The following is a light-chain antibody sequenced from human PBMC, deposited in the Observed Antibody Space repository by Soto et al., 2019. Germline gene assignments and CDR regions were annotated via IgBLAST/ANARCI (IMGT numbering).Light chain of an antibody. CDR1: QSITSSY. CDR3: QQYHTSLLT. CDR2: GAS. V-gene: IGKV3-20*01. Sequence: EIVLTQSPGTLSLSPGERATLSCRASQSITSSYLAWYQQKPGQAPRLLIYGASSRATGIPDRFSGSGSGTDFTITISRLEPEDFAVYYCQQYHTSLLTFGGGTKVEIK. J-gene: IGKJ4*01.